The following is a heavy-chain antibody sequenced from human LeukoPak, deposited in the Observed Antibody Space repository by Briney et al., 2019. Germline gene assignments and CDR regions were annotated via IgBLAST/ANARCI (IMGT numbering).Heavy chain of an antibody. CDR1: GFTFSSYA. Sequence: GGSLRLSCSASGFTFSSYAMQWVRQAPVKGLEYVSAISTNGGSTYYADSVKGRFTISRDNSKNMLFLHMSSLRTEDTAVYYCVKDERVRMSYYDSSGYYAYWGLGTLVTVSS. D-gene: IGHD3-22*01. CDR2: ISTNGGST. V-gene: IGHV3-64D*09. J-gene: IGHJ4*02. CDR3: VKDERVRMSYYDSSGYYAY.